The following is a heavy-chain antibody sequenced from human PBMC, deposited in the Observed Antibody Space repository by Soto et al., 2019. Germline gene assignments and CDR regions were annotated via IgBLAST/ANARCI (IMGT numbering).Heavy chain of an antibody. V-gene: IGHV2-5*02. Sequence: QISLKESGPTLVKPTQTLTLTCTFSGFSLSTTGVGVGWIRQPPGKALEWLAVIYWDDDKRYSPSLMSRLTLTKDTSKNQVVLTMTNIDHVDTATYYCAHRQTPFYSGYDWGAAGLFDYWGQGTLVTVAS. CDR1: GFSLSTTGVG. CDR3: AHRQTPFYSGYDWGAAGLFDY. CDR2: IYWDDDK. D-gene: IGHD3-16*01. J-gene: IGHJ4*02.